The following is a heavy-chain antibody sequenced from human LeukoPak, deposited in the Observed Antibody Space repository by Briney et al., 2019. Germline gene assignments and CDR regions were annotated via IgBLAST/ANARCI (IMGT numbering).Heavy chain of an antibody. D-gene: IGHD6-19*01. CDR1: GFTFSSYG. J-gene: IGHJ4*02. Sequence: GGSLRLSCAASGFTFSSYGMHWVRQAPGKGLEWVAFIRYDGTNKYYADSVKGRFTISRDNSKNTLYLQMNSLRAEDTAVYYCAKIVAVAGHFDYWGQGTLVTVSS. CDR2: IRYDGTNK. V-gene: IGHV3-30*02. CDR3: AKIVAVAGHFDY.